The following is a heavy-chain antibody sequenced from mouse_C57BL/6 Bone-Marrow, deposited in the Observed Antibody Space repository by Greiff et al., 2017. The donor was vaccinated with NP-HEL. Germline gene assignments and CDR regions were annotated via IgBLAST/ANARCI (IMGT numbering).Heavy chain of an antibody. J-gene: IGHJ4*01. CDR3: ARHDTAPPYAMDY. V-gene: IGHV5-6*01. CDR1: GFTFSSYG. D-gene: IGHD5-1-1*01. CDR2: ISSGGSYT. Sequence: EVHLVESGGDLVKPGGSLKLSCAASGFTFSSYGMSWVRQTPDKRLEWVATISSGGSYTYYPDSVKGRFTISRDNAKNTLYLQMSSLKSEDTAMYYCARHDTAPPYAMDYWGQGTSVTVSS.